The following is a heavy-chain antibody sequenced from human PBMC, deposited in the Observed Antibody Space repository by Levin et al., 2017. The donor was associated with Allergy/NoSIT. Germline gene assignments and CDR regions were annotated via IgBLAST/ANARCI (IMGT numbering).Heavy chain of an antibody. CDR1: GFTFSSQG. V-gene: IGHV3-23*01. CDR3: ATRKTVTIGLDY. Sequence: PGGSLRLSCAASGFTFSSQGMAWVRQAPGKGLEWVSGISTSGDYTTYADSVKGRFTVSRDNSKNTLHLQMNSLSAEDTAVYHCATRKTVTIGLDYWGQGTLVTVSS. J-gene: IGHJ4*02. D-gene: IGHD4-17*01. CDR2: ISTSGDYT.